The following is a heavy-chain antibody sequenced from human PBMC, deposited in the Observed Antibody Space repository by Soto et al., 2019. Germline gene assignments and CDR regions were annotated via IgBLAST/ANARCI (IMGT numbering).Heavy chain of an antibody. CDR1: GGTFSSYA. CDR3: ARVIWFGELAFDY. V-gene: IGHV1-69*13. Sequence: SVTVSCKASGGTFSSYAISWVRQAPGQGLEWMGGIIPIFGTANYAQKFQGRVTITADESTSTAYMELSSLRSEDTAVYYCARVIWFGELAFDYWGQGTLVTVSS. J-gene: IGHJ4*02. D-gene: IGHD3-10*01. CDR2: IIPIFGTA.